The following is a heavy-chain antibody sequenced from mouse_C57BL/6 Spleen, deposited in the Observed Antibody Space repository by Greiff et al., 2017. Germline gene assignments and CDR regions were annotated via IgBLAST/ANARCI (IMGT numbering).Heavy chain of an antibody. D-gene: IGHD1-1*01. V-gene: IGHV5-17*01. CDR1: GFTFSDYG. CDR2: ISSGSSTI. J-gene: IGHJ3*01. Sequence: EVKLEESGGGLVKPGGSLKLSCAASGFTFSDYGMHWVRQAPEQGLEWVAYISSGSSTIYYADTVKGRFTLSRDNAKNTLFLQMTSLRSEDTAMYYCARDTTVVPTFPFAYWGQGTLVTVSA. CDR3: ARDTTVVPTFPFAY.